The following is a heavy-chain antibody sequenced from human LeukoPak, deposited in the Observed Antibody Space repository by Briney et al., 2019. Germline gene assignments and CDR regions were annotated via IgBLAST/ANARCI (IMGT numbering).Heavy chain of an antibody. CDR1: GGSISSGGYY. V-gene: IGHV4-31*03. CDR3: ARDHPPIYDSSGYGPSRAGGDAFDI. D-gene: IGHD3-22*01. Sequence: SETLSLTCTVSGGSISSGGYYWSWIRQHPGKGLEWIGYIYYSGSTYYNPSLKSRVTISVDTSKNQFSLKLSSVTAADTAVYYCARDHPPIYDSSGYGPSRAGGDAFDIWGQGTMVTVSS. J-gene: IGHJ3*02. CDR2: IYYSGST.